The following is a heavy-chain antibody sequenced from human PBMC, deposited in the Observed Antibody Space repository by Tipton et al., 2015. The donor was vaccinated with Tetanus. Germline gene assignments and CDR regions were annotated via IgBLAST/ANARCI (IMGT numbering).Heavy chain of an antibody. CDR2: INHSGST. D-gene: IGHD2-2*01. Sequence: TLSLTCAVYGGSFSGYYWSWIRQPPGKGLEWIGEINHSGSTNYNPSLKSRVTISVDTSKNQFSLKLSSVTAADTAVYYCARGRQPGDIVVVPAEGWFDPWGQGTLVTVSS. CDR1: GGSFSGYY. V-gene: IGHV4-34*01. CDR3: ARGRQPGDIVVVPAEGWFDP. J-gene: IGHJ5*02.